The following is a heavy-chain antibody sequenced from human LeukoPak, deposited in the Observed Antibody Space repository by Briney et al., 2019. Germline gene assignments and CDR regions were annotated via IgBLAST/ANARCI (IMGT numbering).Heavy chain of an antibody. CDR2: ISSGGITI. D-gene: IGHD1-14*01. Sequence: PGGSLRLSCEASGFTFSAYAMTWVRQAPGKGLEWVSYISSGGITIYYADSVKGRFTISRDNAKNSLYLQMNSLRDEDMAVYYCARAGGRTLDYWGQGTLVTVSS. J-gene: IGHJ4*02. CDR1: GFTFSAYA. CDR3: ARAGGRTLDY. V-gene: IGHV3-48*02.